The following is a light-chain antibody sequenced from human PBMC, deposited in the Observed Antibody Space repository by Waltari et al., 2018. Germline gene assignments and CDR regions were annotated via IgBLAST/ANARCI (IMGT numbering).Light chain of an antibody. CDR1: SSDVGGYYY. Sequence: QSALTQPASVSGSPGQSITIPCTGTSSDVGGYYYVSWYQQHPGHAPKLMIYDVIKRASGVSNRFPGYKSGNTASLTISGLQAEDEADYYCCSYAGSSTWVFGGGTKLTVL. CDR2: DVI. CDR3: CSYAGSSTWV. V-gene: IGLV2-23*02. J-gene: IGLJ3*02.